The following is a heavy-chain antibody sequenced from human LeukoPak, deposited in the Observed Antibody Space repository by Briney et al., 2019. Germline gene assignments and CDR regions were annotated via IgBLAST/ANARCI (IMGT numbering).Heavy chain of an antibody. Sequence: GESLKISCKGSGYSFTSYWIGWVRQMPGKGLEWMGIIYPGDSDTRYSPSFQGQVTISADKSISTAYLQWSSLKASDTAMYYCARLHGDRVGAAYFDYWGQGTLVTVSS. CDR2: IYPGDSDT. CDR1: GYSFTSYW. V-gene: IGHV5-51*01. J-gene: IGHJ4*02. CDR3: ARLHGDRVGAAYFDY. D-gene: IGHD1-26*01.